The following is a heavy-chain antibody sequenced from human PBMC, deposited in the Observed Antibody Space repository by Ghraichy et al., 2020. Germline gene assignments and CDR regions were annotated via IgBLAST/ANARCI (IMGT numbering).Heavy chain of an antibody. Sequence: GESLNISCAASGFTFSSYSMNWVRQAPGKGLEWVSYISSSSSTIYYADSVKGRFTISRDNAKNSLYLQMNSLRAEDTAVYYCARDGGNDYYYYGMDVWGQGTTATLP. CDR3: ARDGGNDYYYYGMDV. CDR2: ISSSSSTI. J-gene: IGHJ6*02. V-gene: IGHV3-48*04. CDR1: GFTFSSYS. D-gene: IGHD4-23*01.